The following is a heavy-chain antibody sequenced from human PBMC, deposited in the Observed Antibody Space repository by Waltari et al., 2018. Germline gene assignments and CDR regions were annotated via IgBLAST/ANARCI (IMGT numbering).Heavy chain of an antibody. D-gene: IGHD3-3*01. CDR3: ANNFLEVNYYGMDV. CDR2: ISGSGGST. J-gene: IGHJ6*02. Sequence: EVQLLESGGGLVQPGGSLRLSCAASGFTFSSYAMSWVRQAPGKGLEWVAAISGSGGSTYYADAVKGRFTISRDNSKNTLYLQMNSLRAEDTAVDYCANNFLEVNYYGMDVWGQGTTVTVSS. V-gene: IGHV3-23*01. CDR1: GFTFSSYA.